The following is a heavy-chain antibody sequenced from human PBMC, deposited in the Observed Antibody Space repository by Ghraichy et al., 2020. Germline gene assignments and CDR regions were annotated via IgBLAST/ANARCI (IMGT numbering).Heavy chain of an antibody. CDR1: GGSISSSSYY. J-gene: IGHJ5*02. V-gene: IGHV4-39*01. D-gene: IGHD3-10*01. Sequence: SETLSLTCTVSGGSISSSSYYWGWIRQPPGKGLEWIGSIYYSGSTYYNPSLKSRVTISVDTSKNQFSLKLSSVTAADTAVYYCARRPEVRGNWFDPWGQGTLVTVSS. CDR2: IYYSGST. CDR3: ARRPEVRGNWFDP.